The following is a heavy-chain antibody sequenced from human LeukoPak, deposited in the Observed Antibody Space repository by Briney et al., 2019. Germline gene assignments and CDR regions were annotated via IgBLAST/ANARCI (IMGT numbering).Heavy chain of an antibody. Sequence: GASVKVSCKASGGTFSSYAISWVRQAPGQGLEWMGGIIPIFGTANYAQKFQGRVTITADESTSTAYMELSSLRSEDTAVYYCASGGDYGDYKYYFDYWGQGTLVTVSS. V-gene: IGHV1-69*13. CDR2: IIPIFGTA. J-gene: IGHJ4*02. CDR3: ASGGDYGDYKYYFDY. D-gene: IGHD4-17*01. CDR1: GGTFSSYA.